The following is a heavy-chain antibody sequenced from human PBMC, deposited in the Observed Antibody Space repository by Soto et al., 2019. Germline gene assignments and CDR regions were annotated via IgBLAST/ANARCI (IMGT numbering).Heavy chain of an antibody. CDR1: GGSISSGGYY. D-gene: IGHD3-10*01. J-gene: IGHJ6*02. CDR2: IYYSGSS. V-gene: IGHV4-31*03. Sequence: QVQLQESGPGLVKPSQTLSLTCTVSGGSISSGGYYWTWNRQHPGKGLEWIWYIYYSGSSHYNPPLKCRATISADTSKNQLSLDLNFVTGADTAVYDCARDVRIWFGEHSTSANYYYGLDVWGQGTTVTVAS. CDR3: ARDVRIWFGEHSTSANYYYGLDV.